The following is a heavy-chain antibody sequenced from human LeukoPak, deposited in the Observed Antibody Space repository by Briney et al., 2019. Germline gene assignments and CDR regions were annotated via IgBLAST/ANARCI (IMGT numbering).Heavy chain of an antibody. CDR3: AREEAVVGGTDLDF. V-gene: IGHV1-46*01. CDR1: GFTFTSYH. D-gene: IGHD6-19*01. J-gene: IGHJ4*02. Sequence: ASVKVSCKTSGFTFTSYHMHWVREAPGQGLEWMGVIFASGGRTRFAQKFQGRISVTRDTSTSTVCMELSSLRADDTAVYYCAREEAVVGGTDLDFWGQGTLVTVSS. CDR2: IFASGGRT.